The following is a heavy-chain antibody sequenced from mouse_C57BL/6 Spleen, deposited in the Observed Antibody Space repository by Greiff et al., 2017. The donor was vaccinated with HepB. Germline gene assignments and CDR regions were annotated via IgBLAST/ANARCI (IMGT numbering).Heavy chain of an antibody. CDR1: GFTFSDYG. CDR2: ISSGSSTI. D-gene: IGHD1-1*01. V-gene: IGHV5-17*01. J-gene: IGHJ4*01. Sequence: EVQRVESGGGLVKPGGSLKLSCAASGFTFSDYGMHWVRQAPEKGLEWVAYISSGSSTIYYADTVKGRFTISRDNAKNTLFLQMTSLRSEDTAVYYCARPPITTDYAMDYWGQGTSVTVSS. CDR3: ARPPITTDYAMDY.